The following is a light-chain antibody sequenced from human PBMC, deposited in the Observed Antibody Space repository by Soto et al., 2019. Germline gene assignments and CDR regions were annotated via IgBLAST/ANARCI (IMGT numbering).Light chain of an antibody. CDR1: SSDVGGYNY. J-gene: IGLJ2*01. Sequence: QSALTQPRSVSGSPGQSVTISCSGTSSDVGGYNYVSWYQQHPGKAPKLMIYDVSKRPSGVPDRFSGSKSGNTASLTISGLQPEDEADYYCSSYLTLTSLVVFGGRTKLTVL. V-gene: IGLV2-11*01. CDR2: DVS. CDR3: SSYLTLTSLVV.